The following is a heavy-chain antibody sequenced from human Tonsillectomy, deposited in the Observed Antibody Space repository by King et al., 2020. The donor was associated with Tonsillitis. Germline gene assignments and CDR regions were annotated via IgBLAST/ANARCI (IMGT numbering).Heavy chain of an antibody. Sequence: VQLVESGGGLVQPGGSLRLSCAASGFTFSSYAMSWVRQAPGKGLEWVSGISGSDGTSNYADSVKGRFTISRDKSNNPLYLQMNRLRAEDTAVYYCAKAGDYSDYDCFDPWGQGTLVTVSS. CDR1: GFTFSSYA. CDR3: AKAGDYSDYDCFDP. V-gene: IGHV3-23*04. CDR2: ISGSDGTS. J-gene: IGHJ5*02. D-gene: IGHD4-11*01.